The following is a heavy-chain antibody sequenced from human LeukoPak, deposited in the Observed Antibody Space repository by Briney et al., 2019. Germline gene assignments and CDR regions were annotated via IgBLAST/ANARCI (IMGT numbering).Heavy chain of an antibody. D-gene: IGHD3-22*01. CDR1: GGSISSSSYY. CDR3: ARERNYYDSSGYYPTLDY. V-gene: IGHV4-39*07. CDR2: IYYSGST. J-gene: IGHJ4*02. Sequence: SETLSLTCTVSGGSISSSSYYWGWIRQPPGKGLEWIGSIYYSGSTYYNPSLKSRVTISVDTSKNQFSLKLSSVTAADTAVYYCARERNYYDSSGYYPTLDYWGQGTLVTVSS.